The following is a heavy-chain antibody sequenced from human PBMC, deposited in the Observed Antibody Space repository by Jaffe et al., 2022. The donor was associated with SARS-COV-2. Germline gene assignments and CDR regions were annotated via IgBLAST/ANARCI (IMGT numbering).Heavy chain of an antibody. Sequence: EVQLVESGGGLVQPGGSLRLSCAASGFTFSSYAMSWVRQAPGKGLEWVSAISGSGGSTYYADSVKGRFTISRDNSKNTLYLQMNSLRAEDTAVYYCAKRGDIVVVPAAIAEYFQHWGQGTLVTVSS. CDR3: AKRGDIVVVPAAIAEYFQH. D-gene: IGHD2-2*01. CDR1: GFTFSSYA. CDR2: ISGSGGST. J-gene: IGHJ1*01. V-gene: IGHV3-23*04.